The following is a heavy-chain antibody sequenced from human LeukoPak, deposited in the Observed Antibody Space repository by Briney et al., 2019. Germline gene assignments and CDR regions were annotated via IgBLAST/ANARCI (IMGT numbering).Heavy chain of an antibody. V-gene: IGHV1-18*01. D-gene: IGHD3-22*01. CDR3: ARKEGDYYDSSGYLRY. J-gene: IGHJ4*02. CDR2: ISAYNGNT. Sequence: ASVTVSFTASGYTFTIYGISWVRQAPGQGLEWMGWISAYNGNTNYAQKLQGRVTMTTDTSTSTAYMELRSLRSDDTAVYYCARKEGDYYDSSGYLRYWGQGTLVTVSS. CDR1: GYTFTIYG.